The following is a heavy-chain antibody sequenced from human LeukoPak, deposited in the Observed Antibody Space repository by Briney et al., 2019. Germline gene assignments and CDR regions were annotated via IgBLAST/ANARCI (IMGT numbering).Heavy chain of an antibody. CDR2: IYYSGSN. V-gene: IGHV4-59*01. Sequence: SETLSLTCTVSGGSISSYYWSWIRQPPGKGLEWIGYIYYSGSNKYNPSLKSRVTISVDTSKTQFSLKLSSVSAADTAVYYCARGGRVGARSRYYYYIDVWGKGTTVTISS. J-gene: IGHJ6*03. D-gene: IGHD1-26*01. CDR1: GGSISSYY. CDR3: ARGGRVGARSRYYYYIDV.